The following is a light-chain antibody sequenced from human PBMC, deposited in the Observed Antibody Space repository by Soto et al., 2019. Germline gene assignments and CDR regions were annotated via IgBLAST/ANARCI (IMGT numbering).Light chain of an antibody. J-gene: IGKJ2*01. CDR1: QDISTS. V-gene: IGKV1-8*01. Sequence: ALRMTQSPSSFSASTGDRVTITCRASQDISTSLAWYQQKPGKAPKLLIYSASSLQSGVPANFNGSGSRRDFTTTISRLQSEDFATYYCQQYYSYPYTFGQGPKVEIK. CDR3: QQYYSYPYT. CDR2: SAS.